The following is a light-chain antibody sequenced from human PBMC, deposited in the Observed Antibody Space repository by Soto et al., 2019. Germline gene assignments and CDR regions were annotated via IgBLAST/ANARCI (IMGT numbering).Light chain of an antibody. J-gene: IGLJ2*01. V-gene: IGLV6-57*04. CDR2: EDN. CDR3: QSYDSIVV. CDR1: SGSIASNY. Sequence: NFMLTQPHSASESPGKTVTISCTRSSGSIASNYVQWYQQRPGSAPTTVIYEDNQRPSGVPDRFSGSIDSSSNSASLTISGLKTEDEADYYCQSYDSIVVFGGGTKLTVL.